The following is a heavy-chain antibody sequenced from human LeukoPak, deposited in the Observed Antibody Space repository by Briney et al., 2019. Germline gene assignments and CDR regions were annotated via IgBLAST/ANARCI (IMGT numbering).Heavy chain of an antibody. D-gene: IGHD3-10*01. J-gene: IGHJ6*03. Sequence: GASGKVSCKASGYTFTIYYIHWVRHAPGQGLEWRGLINPSGGSTNYAQKFQGRVTMTRDTSTSTVYMELSSLRSEDTAVYYCARGPRITLIRGGQWYYYMDVWGKGTTVTISS. CDR2: INPSGGST. CDR1: GYTFTIYY. CDR3: ARGPRITLIRGGQWYYYMDV. V-gene: IGHV1-46*01.